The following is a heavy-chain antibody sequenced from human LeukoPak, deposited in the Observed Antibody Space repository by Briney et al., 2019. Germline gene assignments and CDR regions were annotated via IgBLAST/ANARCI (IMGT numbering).Heavy chain of an antibody. CDR2: ISWNSGSI. V-gene: IGHV3-9*01. Sequence: GGSLRLSCAASGFTFGDYAMHWVRQVPGKGLEWVSRISWNSGSIDYGDSVKGRFSISRDNAKNSLYLQMNSLRAEDTALYFCAKDSSSSNYYYYGMDVWGQGTTVTVSS. CDR3: AKDSSSSNYYYYGMDV. D-gene: IGHD6-6*01. J-gene: IGHJ6*02. CDR1: GFTFGDYA.